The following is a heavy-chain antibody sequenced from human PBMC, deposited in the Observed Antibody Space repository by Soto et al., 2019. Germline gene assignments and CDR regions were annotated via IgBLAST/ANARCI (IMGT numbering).Heavy chain of an antibody. CDR1: GFSFSSYE. Sequence: QTGGSLRLSCAASGFSFSSYEMNWVRQTPGKGLEWVSYISSGGTIKYYADSVKGRFTISRDNAKNSLYLQMNSLRAEDTSVYYCATSVRVLPNYWGQGTLVTVSS. CDR2: ISSGGTIK. J-gene: IGHJ4*02. V-gene: IGHV3-48*03. D-gene: IGHD2-15*01. CDR3: ATSVRVLPNY.